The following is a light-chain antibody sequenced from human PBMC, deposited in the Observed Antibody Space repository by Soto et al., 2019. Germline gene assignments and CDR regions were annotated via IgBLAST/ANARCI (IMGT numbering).Light chain of an antibody. CDR1: SSDVGGYNY. CDR2: DVS. J-gene: IGLJ2*01. CDR3: SSYTTTNTLV. Sequence: QSALTQPASVSGSPGQSITISCTGTSSDVGGYNYVSWYQQHPGKVPKLIIFDVSDRPSGVSNRFSASKSGNTASLTISGLQAEDDGDYYCSSYTTTNTLVFGGGTKVTVL. V-gene: IGLV2-14*01.